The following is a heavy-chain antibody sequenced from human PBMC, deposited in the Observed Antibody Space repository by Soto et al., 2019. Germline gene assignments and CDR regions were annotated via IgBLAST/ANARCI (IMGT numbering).Heavy chain of an antibody. CDR3: ADFSYSSGWYPRGYFQH. D-gene: IGHD6-19*01. Sequence: QVQLQQWGAGLLKPSETLSLTCAVYGGSFSGYYWSWIRQPPGKGLEWIGEINHSGSTNYNPSLKSRVTISVDTSKNQFSLKLSSVPAADTAVYYCADFSYSSGWYPRGYFQHWGQGTLVTVSS. J-gene: IGHJ1*01. V-gene: IGHV4-34*01. CDR2: INHSGST. CDR1: GGSFSGYY.